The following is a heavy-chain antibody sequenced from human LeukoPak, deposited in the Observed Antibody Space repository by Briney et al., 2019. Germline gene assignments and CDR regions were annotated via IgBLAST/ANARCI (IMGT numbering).Heavy chain of an antibody. D-gene: IGHD6-19*01. J-gene: IGHJ4*02. Sequence: SETLSLTCTVSGGSISSYYWSWIRQPPGKGLEWIGYIYYSGSTNCNPSLKSRVTISVDTSKNQFSLKLSSVTAADTAVYYCARNVWQWSIDYWGQGTLVTVSS. CDR1: GGSISSYY. CDR3: ARNVWQWSIDY. V-gene: IGHV4-59*01. CDR2: IYYSGST.